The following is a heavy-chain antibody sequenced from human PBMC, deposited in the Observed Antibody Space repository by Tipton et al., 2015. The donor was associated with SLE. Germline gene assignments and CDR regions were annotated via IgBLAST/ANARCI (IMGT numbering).Heavy chain of an antibody. J-gene: IGHJ5*02. V-gene: IGHV4-39*07. CDR3: ARSFQVFDP. Sequence: TLSLTCTVSGGSVSSSSYYWGWIRQPPGKGLEWIGEINHSGSTNYNPSLKSRVTISVDTSKNQFSLKLSSVTAADTAVYYCARSFQVFDPWGQGILVTVSS. CDR2: INHSGST. CDR1: GGSVSSSSYY.